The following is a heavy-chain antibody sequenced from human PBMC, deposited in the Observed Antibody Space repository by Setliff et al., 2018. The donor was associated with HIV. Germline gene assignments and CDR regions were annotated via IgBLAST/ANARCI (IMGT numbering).Heavy chain of an antibody. CDR2: IYASDNSGST. J-gene: IGHJ5*02. Sequence: SETLSLTCTVSGDSITTGVYYWSWIRQPAGQGLEWIGHIYASDNSGSTSYNPSLNSRVTISLDTSKNQFSLRLTSVAATDTAVYYCARRSTWIVVVIGSWFDPWGQGTLVTVSS. V-gene: IGHV4-61*09. CDR1: GDSITTGVYY. CDR3: ARRSTWIVVVIGSWFDP. D-gene: IGHD3-22*01.